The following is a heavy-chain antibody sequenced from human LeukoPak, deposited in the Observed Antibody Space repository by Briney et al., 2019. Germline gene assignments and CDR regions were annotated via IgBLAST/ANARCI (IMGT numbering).Heavy chain of an antibody. J-gene: IGHJ4*02. CDR1: GFAFSRFT. CDR3: TSDYYYANSGHYGDY. CDR2: ISSSSSYI. Sequence: GGSLRLSCAASGFAFSRFTMNWVRRAPGKGLEWLSSISSSSSYIYYADSVKGRFTISRDNAENSLYLQMNSLRAEDTAVYYCTSDYYYANSGHYGDYWGQGTLVTVSS. D-gene: IGHD3-22*01. V-gene: IGHV3-21*01.